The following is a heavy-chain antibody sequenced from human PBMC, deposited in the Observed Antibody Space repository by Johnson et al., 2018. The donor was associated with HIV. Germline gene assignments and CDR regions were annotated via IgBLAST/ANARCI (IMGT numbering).Heavy chain of an antibody. Sequence: QVQLVESGGGVVQPGGSLRLSCAASGFTFSSYGMHWVRQAPGKGLEWVAFIRYDGSNKYYADSVKGRFTISRDNSKNTLYLQMNSLRAEDTAVYYCASFAAAGDAFDIWGQGTMVNVSS. CDR2: IRYDGSNK. D-gene: IGHD6-13*01. CDR1: GFTFSSYG. CDR3: ASFAAAGDAFDI. J-gene: IGHJ3*02. V-gene: IGHV3-30*02.